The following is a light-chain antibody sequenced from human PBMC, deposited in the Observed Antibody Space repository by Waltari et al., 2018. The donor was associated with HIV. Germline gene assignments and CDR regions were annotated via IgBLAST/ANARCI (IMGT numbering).Light chain of an antibody. CDR3: AAWDDSLRGV. CDR1: SPKLGSNP. V-gene: IGLV1-44*01. J-gene: IGLJ2*01. CDR2: SKN. Sequence: VLTQPPSASGTTRHGGTYTCSASSPKLGSNPIKRYQQLPGTAPKLLIYSKNQRPSGIPHRCSGSKSGTSASLAISGLQSEDEADYYCAAWDDSLRGVFGGGTKLTVL.